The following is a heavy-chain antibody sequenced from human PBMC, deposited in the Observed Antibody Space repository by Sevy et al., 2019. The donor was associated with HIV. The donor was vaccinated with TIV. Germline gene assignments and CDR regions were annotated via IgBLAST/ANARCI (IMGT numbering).Heavy chain of an antibody. CDR1: GFTFSSYA. CDR2: ISGSGGST. CDR3: VSEGTLTGENDAFDI. V-gene: IGHV3-23*01. J-gene: IGHJ3*02. Sequence: GGSLRLSCAASGFTFSSYAMSWVRQAPGKGLEWVSAISGSGGSTYYADSVKGRFTISRDNSKNTLYLQMNSLRAEDTAVYYCVSEGTLTGENDAFDIWGQGTMVTVSS. D-gene: IGHD7-27*01.